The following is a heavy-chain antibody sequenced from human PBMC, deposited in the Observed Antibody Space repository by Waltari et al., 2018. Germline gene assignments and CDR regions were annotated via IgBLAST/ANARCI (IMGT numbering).Heavy chain of an antibody. CDR2: IKPNSGGT. Sequence: QVQLVQSGAEVKKPGASVKVSCKASGYTFTGYYMHWVRQAPGQGLEWIGWIKPNSGGTKYAQKFQGRGTMTRDTAISTAYMELSRLRSDDTAVYYCAKSLHFSGYFDYWGQGTLVTVSS. D-gene: IGHD1-26*01. CDR1: GYTFTGYY. V-gene: IGHV1-2*02. CDR3: AKSLHFSGYFDY. J-gene: IGHJ4*02.